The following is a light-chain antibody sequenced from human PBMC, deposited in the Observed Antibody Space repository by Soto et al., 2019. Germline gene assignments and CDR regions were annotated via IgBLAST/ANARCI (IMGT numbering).Light chain of an antibody. CDR2: GAS. CDR3: QQYNNWPPT. J-gene: IGKJ1*01. V-gene: IGKV3D-15*01. CDR1: QSVSGN. Sequence: EIVMTQSPATLSVSPGERATLSCRASQSVSGNLAWYQQKPGQAPRLLIYGASTRATGIPTTFSGSGSGTEFTLTISSLQSEDFAVYYCQQYNNWPPTFGQGTKVEIK.